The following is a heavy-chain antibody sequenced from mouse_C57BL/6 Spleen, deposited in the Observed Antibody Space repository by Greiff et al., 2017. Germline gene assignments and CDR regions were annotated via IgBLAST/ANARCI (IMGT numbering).Heavy chain of an antibody. CDR2: IDPSDSYT. CDR3: ASGVYYGSSYRYFDV. V-gene: IGHV1-69*01. J-gene: IGHJ1*03. Sequence: VKLQQPGAELVMPGASVKLSCKASGYTFTSYWMHWVKQRPGQGLEWIGEIDPSDSYTNYNQKFKGKSTLTVDKSSSTAYMQLSSLTSEDSAVYYCASGVYYGSSYRYFDVWGTGTTVTVSS. D-gene: IGHD1-1*01. CDR1: GYTFTSYW.